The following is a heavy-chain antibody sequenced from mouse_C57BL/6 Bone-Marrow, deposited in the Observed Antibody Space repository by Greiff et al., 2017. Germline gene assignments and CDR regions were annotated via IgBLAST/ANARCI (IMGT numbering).Heavy chain of an antibody. V-gene: IGHV1-52*01. Sequence: VQLQQSGAELVRPGSSVKLSCKASGYTFTSYWMHWVKQRPIQGLEWIGNIDPSDSETHYNQKFKDKATLTVDKSSSTAYMQLSSLTSEDSAVYYCARRNTGNVDYWGQGTTLTVSS. J-gene: IGHJ2*01. D-gene: IGHD4-1*01. CDR3: ARRNTGNVDY. CDR1: GYTFTSYW. CDR2: IDPSDSET.